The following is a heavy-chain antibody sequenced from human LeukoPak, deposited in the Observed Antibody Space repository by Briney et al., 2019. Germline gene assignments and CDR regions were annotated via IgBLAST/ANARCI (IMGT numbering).Heavy chain of an antibody. J-gene: IGHJ6*03. V-gene: IGHV4-59*01. CDR2: IYYSGST. Sequence: SGTLSLTCAVSGGSISSYYWSWIRQPPGKGLEWIGYIYYSGSTNYNPSLKSRVTISVDTSKNQFSLKLSSVTAADTAVYYCARIEYSSSSGRPYYYYYYMDVWGKGTTVTVSS. CDR3: ARIEYSSSSGRPYYYYYYMDV. CDR1: GGSISSYY. D-gene: IGHD6-6*01.